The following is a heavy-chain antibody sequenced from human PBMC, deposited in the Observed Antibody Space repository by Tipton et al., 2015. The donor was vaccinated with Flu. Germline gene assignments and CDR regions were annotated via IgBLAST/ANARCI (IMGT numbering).Heavy chain of an antibody. CDR2: IYPGDSDT. CDR1: GYSFTSYW. CDR3: ARQSDIAVSLTSGWFDP. Sequence: QSGPEVKKPGESLKISCKGSGYSFTSYWIGWVRQMPGKGLEWMGIIYPGDSDTRYSPSFQGQVTISADKSISTAYLQWSSLKASDTAMYYCARQSDIAVSLTSGWFDPWGQGTLVTVSS. J-gene: IGHJ5*02. V-gene: IGHV5-51*01. D-gene: IGHD6-19*01.